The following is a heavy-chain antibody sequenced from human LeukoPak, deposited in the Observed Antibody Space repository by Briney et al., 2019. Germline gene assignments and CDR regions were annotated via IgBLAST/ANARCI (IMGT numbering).Heavy chain of an antibody. CDR1: VGSISSYY. J-gene: IGHJ4*02. D-gene: IGHD6-19*01. CDR2: IYDSGST. Sequence: SETLSLTCTVSVGSISSYYWSCIRQPPGKGLEWIGYIYDSGSTYYNPSLESRVTISIDTSKNQFSLKLTSVTAADTGVYYCVRVLYRGSSSRGWIDFWGPGTLVTVSS. V-gene: IGHV4-59*01. CDR3: VRVLYRGSSSRGWIDF.